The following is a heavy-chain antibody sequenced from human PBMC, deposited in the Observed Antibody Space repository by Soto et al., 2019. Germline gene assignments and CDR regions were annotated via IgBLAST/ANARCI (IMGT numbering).Heavy chain of an antibody. CDR1: GGRFSTYA. CDR2: IITFFGAA. Sequence: QVQLVQSGAEVRKPGSSVRVSCKASGGRFSTYAFNWVRQAPGQGLEWPGGIITFFGAAMYAQKFQGRVTITADEFTTTAYMELSGLRSEDTAVYYCARGGKERFRGSGMDVWGQGTTVTVSS. D-gene: IGHD1-1*01. J-gene: IGHJ6*02. V-gene: IGHV1-69*01. CDR3: ARGGKERFRGSGMDV.